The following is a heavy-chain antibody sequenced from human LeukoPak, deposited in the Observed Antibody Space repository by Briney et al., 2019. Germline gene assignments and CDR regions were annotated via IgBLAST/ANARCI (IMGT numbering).Heavy chain of an antibody. D-gene: IGHD2-8*01. CDR3: AGRDCTNGLCQFDY. J-gene: IGHJ4*02. Sequence: GGSLRLSCAASAFSFSNYVVSWVRQAPGKGLEWVAAISTSGGSTYYADSVKGRFTISRDNAKNSLYLQMNSLRAEDTAIYYCAGRDCTNGLCQFDYWGQGTLVTVSS. CDR1: AFSFSNYV. CDR2: ISTSGGST. V-gene: IGHV3-23*01.